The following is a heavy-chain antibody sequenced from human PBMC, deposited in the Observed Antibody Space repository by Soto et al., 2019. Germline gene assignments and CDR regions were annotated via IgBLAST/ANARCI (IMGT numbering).Heavy chain of an antibody. Sequence: EVQLVESGGGVVQPGRSLRLSCAASGFTFDDYAMHWVRQAPGKGLEWVSGISWNSGTRSYADSVKGRFTISRDNAKKSLYLKMNSLRLEDRALYYCSKAGGYDFWSGVWFDRWGQGTLVTVSA. CDR2: ISWNSGTR. D-gene: IGHD3-3*01. V-gene: IGHV3-9*01. CDR3: SKAGGYDFWSGVWFDR. CDR1: GFTFDDYA. J-gene: IGHJ5*01.